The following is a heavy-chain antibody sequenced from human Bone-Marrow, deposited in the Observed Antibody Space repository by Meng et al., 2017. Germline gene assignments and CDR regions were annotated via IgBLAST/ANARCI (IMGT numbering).Heavy chain of an antibody. J-gene: IGHJ4*02. CDR1: GFTFRSYW. CDR2: IKEDGSDK. CDR3: ARAPKAEY. V-gene: IGHV3-7*04. Sequence: GESLKLSCEASGFTFRSYWMTWVRQAPGKGLEWVANIKEDGSDKIYADSVKGRFTISRDNAKNSLYLQMNSLRAEDTALYYCARAPKAEYWGQGTLVTVSS.